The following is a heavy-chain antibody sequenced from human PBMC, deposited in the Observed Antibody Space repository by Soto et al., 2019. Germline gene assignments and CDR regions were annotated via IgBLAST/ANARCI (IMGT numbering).Heavy chain of an antibody. CDR2: LTRTGTT. Sequence: EVQLLESGGGLVQPGGSLRLSCVASGFSFSDYSMTWVRQAPGRGLEWVSTLTRTGTTFYADSVKGRFTISRDNSKNTLSIQMYNLRAEDTARYYCAKRATTVPTPGNYFDCWGQGTLVTVSS. CDR3: AKRATTVPTPGNYFDC. CDR1: GFSFSDYS. V-gene: IGHV3-23*01. J-gene: IGHJ4*02. D-gene: IGHD2-15*01.